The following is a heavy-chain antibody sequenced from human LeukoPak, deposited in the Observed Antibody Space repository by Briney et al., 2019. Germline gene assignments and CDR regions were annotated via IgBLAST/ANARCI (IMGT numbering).Heavy chain of an antibody. D-gene: IGHD5-24*01. J-gene: IGHJ4*02. V-gene: IGHV1-2*02. CDR1: GYTFTSYY. CDR3: ARVRWLQFWYFDY. CDR2: INPSSGGT. Sequence: ASVKVSCKASGYTFTSYYMHWVRQAPGQGLEWMGWINPSSGGTNYAQKFQGRVTMTRDTSISTAYMELSRLRSDDTAVYYCARVRWLQFWYFDYWGQGTLVTVSS.